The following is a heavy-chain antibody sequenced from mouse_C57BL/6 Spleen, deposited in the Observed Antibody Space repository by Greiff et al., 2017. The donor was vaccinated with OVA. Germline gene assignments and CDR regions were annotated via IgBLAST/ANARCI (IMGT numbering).Heavy chain of an antibody. CDR3: AGEAQATAWFAY. J-gene: IGHJ3*01. CDR1: GYTFTDYY. CDR2: IYPGSGNT. Sequence: QVQLQQSGAELVRPGASVKLSCKASGYTFTDYYINWVKQRPGQGLEWIARIYPGSGNTYYNEKFKGKATLTVEKSSSTAYMQLSSLTSEDSAVYVSAGEAQATAWFAYWGQGTLVTVSA. V-gene: IGHV1-76*01. D-gene: IGHD3-2*02.